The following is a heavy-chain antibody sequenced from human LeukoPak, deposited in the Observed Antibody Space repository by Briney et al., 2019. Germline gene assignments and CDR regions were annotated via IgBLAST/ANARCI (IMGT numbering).Heavy chain of an antibody. CDR2: IYPGDSDT. V-gene: IGHV5-51*01. J-gene: IGHJ4*02. CDR3: ARRHYYGSGSYYKAHFDY. CDR1: GYSFTSYW. Sequence: GESLKISCKGSGYSFTSYWIGWVRQMPGKGLEWMGIIYPGDSDTRYSPSFQGQVTISADKSISTAYLQWSSLKASDTAMYYCARRHYYGSGSYYKAHFDYWGQGTLVTVSS. D-gene: IGHD3-10*01.